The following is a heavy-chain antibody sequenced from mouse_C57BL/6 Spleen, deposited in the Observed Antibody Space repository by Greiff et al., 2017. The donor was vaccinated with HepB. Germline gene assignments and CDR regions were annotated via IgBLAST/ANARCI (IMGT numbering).Heavy chain of an antibody. D-gene: IGHD2-1*01. V-gene: IGHV5-4*01. CDR1: GFTFSSYA. J-gene: IGHJ3*01. Sequence: VQLKESGGGLVKPGGSLKLSCAASGFTFSSYAMSWVRQTPEKRLEWVATISDGGSYTYYPDNVKGRFTISRDNAKNNLYLQMSHLKSEDTAIYYCAREGNFSWFAYWGQGTLVTVSA. CDR3: AREGNFSWFAY. CDR2: ISDGGSYT.